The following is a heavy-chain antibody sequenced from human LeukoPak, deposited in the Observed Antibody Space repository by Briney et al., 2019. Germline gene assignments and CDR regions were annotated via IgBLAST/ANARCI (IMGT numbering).Heavy chain of an antibody. D-gene: IGHD3-3*01. J-gene: IGHJ4*02. Sequence: GXSFXXXXWSWXXXXXXXXLEWIGEINHSGSTNYNPSLKSRVTISVDTSKNQFSLKLSSVTAADTAVYYCARQNFGVVHYWGQGTLVTVSS. V-gene: IGHV4-34*01. CDR2: INHSGST. CDR1: GXSFXXXX. CDR3: ARQNFGVVHY.